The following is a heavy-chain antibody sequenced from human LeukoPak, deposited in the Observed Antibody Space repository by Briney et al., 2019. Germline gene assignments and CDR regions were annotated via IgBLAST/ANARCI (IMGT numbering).Heavy chain of an antibody. D-gene: IGHD5-12*01. CDR2: ITGNDKTT. V-gene: IGHV3-23*01. CDR3: AKGGYDYVEVAYFDF. J-gene: IGHJ4*02. Sequence: PGGSLRLSCAASGFTFSNSGMSWVRQAPGKGLEWVSAITGNDKTTYYADSVKGRFTISRDNSKNTLYLQMNSLSVEDTAVYYCAKGGYDYVEVAYFDFWGQGALVTVSS. CDR1: GFTFSNSG.